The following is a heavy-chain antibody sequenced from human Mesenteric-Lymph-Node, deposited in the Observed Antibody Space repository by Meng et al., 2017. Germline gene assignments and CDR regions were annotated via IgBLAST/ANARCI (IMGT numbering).Heavy chain of an antibody. J-gene: IGHJ4*02. CDR2: IYPGDSDT. CDR3: ARLSADGDY. Sequence: GGSLRLSCKGSGYSFTSYWIGWVRQMPGKGLEWMGIIYPGDSDTRYSPSFQGQVTISADKSITTAFLQWNSLRDSDTAMYYCARLSADGDYWGQGTLVTVSS. CDR1: GYSFTSYW. D-gene: IGHD2/OR15-2a*01. V-gene: IGHV5-51*01.